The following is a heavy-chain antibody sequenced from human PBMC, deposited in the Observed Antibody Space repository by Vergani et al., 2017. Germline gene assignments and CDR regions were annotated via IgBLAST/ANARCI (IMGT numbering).Heavy chain of an antibody. Sequence: QVQLVESGGGVVQPGRSLRLSCAASGFTFSSYAMHWVRQAPGKGLEWVAVISYAGSNKYYADSVKGRFTISRDNSKNTLYLQMNSLRAEDTAVYYCANENYGAHEINWGQGTLVTVSS. CDR2: ISYAGSNK. D-gene: IGHD4-17*01. V-gene: IGHV3-30*18. CDR3: ANENYGAHEIN. CDR1: GFTFSSYA. J-gene: IGHJ4*02.